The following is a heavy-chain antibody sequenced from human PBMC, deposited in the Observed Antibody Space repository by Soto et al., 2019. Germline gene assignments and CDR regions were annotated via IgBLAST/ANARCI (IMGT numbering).Heavy chain of an antibody. J-gene: IGHJ5*02. V-gene: IGHV4-59*01. CDR2: IYYSGST. CDR1: GGSISGYY. Sequence: SETLCLTCTVSGGSISGYYGSWIRQPPGKGLEWIGYIYYSGSTNYNPSLKSRVTISVDTSKNQFSLKLSSVTAADTAVYYCARDRREYCISTSCYAEGWFDPWGQGTLVTVSS. D-gene: IGHD2-2*01. CDR3: ARDRREYCISTSCYAEGWFDP.